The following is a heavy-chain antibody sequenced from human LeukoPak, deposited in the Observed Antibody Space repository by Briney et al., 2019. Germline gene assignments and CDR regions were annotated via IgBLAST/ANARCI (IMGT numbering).Heavy chain of an antibody. CDR3: AREPYGGNPNFDY. Sequence: SVKVSCKASGGTFSSYAISWVRQAPGLGLEWMGRIIPIFGTANCAQKFQGRVTITTDESTSTAYMELSSLRSEDTAVYYCAREPYGGNPNFDYWGQGTLVTVSS. J-gene: IGHJ4*02. CDR1: GGTFSSYA. V-gene: IGHV1-69*05. D-gene: IGHD4-23*01. CDR2: IIPIFGTA.